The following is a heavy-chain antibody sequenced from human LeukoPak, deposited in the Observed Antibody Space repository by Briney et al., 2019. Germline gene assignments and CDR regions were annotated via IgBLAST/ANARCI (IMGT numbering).Heavy chain of an antibody. Sequence: SVKVSCKASGGTFSSYAISWVRQAPGQGLEWMGGIIPIFGTANYAQKFQGRVTITADESTSTAYMELSSLRSEDTAVYYCARAEGGVVRAGEGSGNYYYMDVWGKGTTVTVSS. CDR1: GGTFSSYA. J-gene: IGHJ6*03. V-gene: IGHV1-69*13. CDR3: ARAEGGVVRAGEGSGNYYYMDV. D-gene: IGHD1-26*01. CDR2: IIPIFGTA.